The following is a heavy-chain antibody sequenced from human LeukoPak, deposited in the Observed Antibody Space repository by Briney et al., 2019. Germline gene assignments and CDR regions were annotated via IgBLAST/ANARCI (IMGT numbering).Heavy chain of an antibody. Sequence: ASVKVSCKASGYSFTSNYIHWVRQAPGQGLEWMGMIYPRDGSTSYAQKFQGRVTVTRDTSTSTVHMELSGLRSEDTAVYYCARDSSGWYYYYYYGMDVWGQGTTVTVSS. CDR3: ARDSSGWYYYYYYGMDV. D-gene: IGHD6-19*01. V-gene: IGHV1-46*01. CDR2: IYPRDGST. CDR1: GYSFTSNY. J-gene: IGHJ6*02.